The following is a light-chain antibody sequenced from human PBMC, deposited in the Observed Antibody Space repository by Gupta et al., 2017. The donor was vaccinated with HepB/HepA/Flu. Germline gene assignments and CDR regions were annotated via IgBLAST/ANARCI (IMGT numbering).Light chain of an antibody. CDR1: SSDVGTYNF. J-gene: IGLJ2*01. CDR2: EVT. CDR3: CSYAGSSTPLV. V-gene: IGLV2-23*02. Sequence: SALTQPASVSGSPGQSITFSCTGTSSDVGTYNFVSWYQHHPGKPPKLMIYEVTKRPSGVPHRFSGSKSGNTASLTISGLQAEDEADYYCCSYAGSSTPLVFGGGTKLTVL.